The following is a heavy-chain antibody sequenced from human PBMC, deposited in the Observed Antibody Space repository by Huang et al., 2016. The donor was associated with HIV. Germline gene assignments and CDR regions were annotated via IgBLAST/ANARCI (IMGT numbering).Heavy chain of an antibody. CDR1: FASISGHSKY. Sequence: LLLRESGSGLVKTSETMSLSCTVAFASISGHSKYWTCVRKSPGKGMEWIGSMHEGGSSCYNPALKSRVSMSVDTSHNQHFSLTLASVTAADTAVYFCASGPVIVSISRFYFEQWGPGILVTV. V-gene: IGHV4-39*02. CDR2: MHEGGSS. J-gene: IGHJ4*02. D-gene: IGHD3-22*01. CDR3: ASGPVIVSISRFYFEQ.